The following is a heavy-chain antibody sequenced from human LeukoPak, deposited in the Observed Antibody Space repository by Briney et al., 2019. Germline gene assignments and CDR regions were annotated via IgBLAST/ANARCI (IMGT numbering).Heavy chain of an antibody. Sequence: SETLSLTCTVSGGSISSGSYYWSWIRQPAGKGLEWIGRIYTSGSTNYNPSLKSRVTISVDTSKNQFSLKLSSVTAADTAVYYCARGLFLFGEFLPWYFDLWGRGTLVTVSS. CDR1: GGSISSGSYY. D-gene: IGHD3-10*02. J-gene: IGHJ2*01. CDR3: ARGLFLFGEFLPWYFDL. V-gene: IGHV4-61*02. CDR2: IYTSGST.